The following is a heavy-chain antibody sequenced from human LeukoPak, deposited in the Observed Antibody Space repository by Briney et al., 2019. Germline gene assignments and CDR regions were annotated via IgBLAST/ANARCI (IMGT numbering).Heavy chain of an antibody. D-gene: IGHD3-10*01. CDR3: ARVIGGEAFDI. J-gene: IGHJ3*02. V-gene: IGHV1-69*13. CDR2: IIPIFGTA. Sequence: ASVKVSCKASRGTFSSYAISWVRQAPGQGLEWMGGIIPIFGTANYAQKFQGRVTITADESTSTAYMELSSLRSEDTAVYYCARVIGGEAFDIWGQGTMVTVSS. CDR1: RGTFSSYA.